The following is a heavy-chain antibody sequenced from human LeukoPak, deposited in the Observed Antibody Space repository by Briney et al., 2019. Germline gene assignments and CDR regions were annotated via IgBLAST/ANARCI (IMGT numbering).Heavy chain of an antibody. V-gene: IGHV1-2*02. J-gene: IGHJ4*02. CDR2: INANRGGT. CDR1: GYSFTDYY. CDR3: ARAMIVVVDWGLFDY. D-gene: IGHD3-22*01. Sequence: ASVEVSCKASGYSFTDYYLHWVRQAPGQGLEWMGWINANRGGTNYAQKFQGRVTMTRDTSISTAYMELSRLRSDDTAVYYCARAMIVVVDWGLFDYWGQGTLVTVSS.